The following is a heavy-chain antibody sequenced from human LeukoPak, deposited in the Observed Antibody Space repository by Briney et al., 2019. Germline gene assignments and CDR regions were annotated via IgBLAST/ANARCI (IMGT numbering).Heavy chain of an antibody. CDR3: ARDVPSGWYDY. Sequence: ASVKVSCKASGYTFTGYYMYWVRQAPGQGLEWMGRINPNSGGTNYAQKFQGRVTMTRDTSISTAYMELSRLRSDDTAVYYCARDVPSGWYDYWGQRTLVTVSS. J-gene: IGHJ4*02. V-gene: IGHV1-2*06. CDR1: GYTFTGYY. CDR2: INPNSGGT. D-gene: IGHD6-19*01.